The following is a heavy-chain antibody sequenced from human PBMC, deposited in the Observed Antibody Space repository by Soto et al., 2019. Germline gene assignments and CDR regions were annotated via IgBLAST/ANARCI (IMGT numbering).Heavy chain of an antibody. CDR3: TGEVASGY. V-gene: IGHV3-30*03. CDR2: ISRDGRTT. CDR1: GFTVSSYG. J-gene: IGHJ4*02. Sequence: SVGGVVQPGRSLRLSCAVSGFTVSSYGMHWVRQTPGKGLEWVAVISRDGRTTFYADSVKGRFTISKDNSRNTLFLEMNSLRDDDMAVYYCTGEVASGYWGQGTLVTVSS. D-gene: IGHD2-8*02.